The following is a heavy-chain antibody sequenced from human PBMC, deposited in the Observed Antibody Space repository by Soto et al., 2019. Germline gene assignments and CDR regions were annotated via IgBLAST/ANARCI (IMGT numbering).Heavy chain of an antibody. J-gene: IGHJ5*02. CDR3: AKGFIRDCGGDCTVDT. CDR1: GFTFSSYT. CDR2: ISATGGST. V-gene: IGHV3-23*01. Sequence: SCAASGFTFSSYTMSWVRQAPGKGLEWVSGISATGGSTYYADSVKGRFTFSRDNSKNTLYLQMNSLRAEDTAVYYCAKGFIRDCGGDCTVDTWGQGTLVTVSS. D-gene: IGHD2-21*02.